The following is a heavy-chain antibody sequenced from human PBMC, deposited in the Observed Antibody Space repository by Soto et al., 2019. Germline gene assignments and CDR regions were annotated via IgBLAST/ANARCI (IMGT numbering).Heavy chain of an antibody. V-gene: IGHV3-30-3*01. D-gene: IGHD3-22*01. CDR3: AGGDSSGFDAFDI. CDR2: ISYDAGSK. CDR1: GFTFSSYA. Sequence: QVPLVESGGGVVQPGRSLRLSCAASGFTFSSYAMHWVRQAPGKGLEWVTIISYDAGSKYYADSVKGRFTISRDNCKSTLSLQMNSLRADDTAVYYCAGGDSSGFDAFDIWGQGTMVTVSS. J-gene: IGHJ3*02.